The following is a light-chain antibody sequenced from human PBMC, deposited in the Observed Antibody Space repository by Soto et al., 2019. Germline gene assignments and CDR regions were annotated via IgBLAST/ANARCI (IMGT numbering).Light chain of an antibody. V-gene: IGKV1-5*01. J-gene: IGKJ5*01. CDR3: QHYYGYPIT. Sequence: DIQMTQSPSPLSASVGDRVTITCRASQSISSWLAWYQQKPGKAPNLLIYDDSSLESGIPSRFSGSGSGTEFTLSLSGLLPDDFATYYCQHYYGYPITFGQSPRLEIK. CDR1: QSISSW. CDR2: DDS.